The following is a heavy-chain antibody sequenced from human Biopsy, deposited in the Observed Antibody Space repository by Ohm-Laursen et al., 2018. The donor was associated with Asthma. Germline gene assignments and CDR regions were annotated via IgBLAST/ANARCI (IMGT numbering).Heavy chain of an antibody. D-gene: IGHD2-2*01. J-gene: IGHJ4*02. CDR2: IKPDGSQT. CDR3: ATLSWYASQY. Sequence: SLRLSCVASGFTFSGSWMIWVRQAPGKGLQWLAFIKPDGSQTYYADSVEGRFSIPRDNSKNSLYLQMSSLRGEDTAIYYCATLSWYASQYWGQGTLVTVSS. V-gene: IGHV3-7*01. CDR1: GFTFSGSW.